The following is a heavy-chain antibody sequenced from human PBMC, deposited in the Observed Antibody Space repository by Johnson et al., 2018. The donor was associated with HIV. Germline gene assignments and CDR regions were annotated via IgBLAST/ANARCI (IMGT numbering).Heavy chain of an antibody. CDR2: ISGSGGYT. D-gene: IGHD1-26*01. CDR1: GFIFSDYY. CDR3: AKDMFRWELLDGDTFDI. Sequence: VQLVESGGGLVKPGGSLRLSCAASGFIFSDYYMTWFRQAPGKGLEWVSAISGSGGYTYYADSVKGRFTISRDSSKNTLYLQMNSLRAEDTAVYYCAKDMFRWELLDGDTFDIWGQGTMVTVSS. V-gene: IGHV3-23*04. J-gene: IGHJ3*02.